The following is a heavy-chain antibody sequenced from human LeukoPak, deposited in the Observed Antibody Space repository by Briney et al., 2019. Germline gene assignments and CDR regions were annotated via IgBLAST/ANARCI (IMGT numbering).Heavy chain of an antibody. CDR2: INPNSGGT. V-gene: IGHV1-2*02. CDR3: ARESVGATIWFDP. J-gene: IGHJ5*02. Sequence: ASVKVSCKASGYTFTGYYMHWVRPAPGQGLEWMGWINPNSGGTNYAQKFQGRVTMTRDTPISTAYMELSRLRSDDTAVYYCARESVGATIWFDPWGQGTLVTVSS. D-gene: IGHD1-26*01. CDR1: GYTFTGYY.